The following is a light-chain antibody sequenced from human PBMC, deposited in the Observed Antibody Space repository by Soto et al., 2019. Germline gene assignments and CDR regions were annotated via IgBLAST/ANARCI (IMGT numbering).Light chain of an antibody. Sequence: DIQMTQSPSTLSASVGDRVTLTCRASQSISTWLAWYQQKPGQAPKLLIYDASSLATGVPSRFSGSGSGTEFTLTISSLQPEDFATYYCQQYNSWPWTFGQGTKVEIK. CDR3: QQYNSWPWT. CDR2: DAS. CDR1: QSISTW. J-gene: IGKJ1*01. V-gene: IGKV1-5*01.